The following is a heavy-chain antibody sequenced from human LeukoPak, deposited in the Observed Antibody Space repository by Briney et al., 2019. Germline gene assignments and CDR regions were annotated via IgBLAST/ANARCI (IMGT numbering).Heavy chain of an antibody. Sequence: GGSLRLSCAASGFSFNSYWMTWVRQPPGRGLEWVANIDPAGTDTYHVDPVKGRFTISRDNAKNLVYLQMNTLRAEDTAVYSCGRFGYVAGIDLWGQGTLVTVSS. J-gene: IGHJ4*02. CDR2: IDPAGTDT. D-gene: IGHD6-19*01. CDR1: GFSFNSYW. V-gene: IGHV3-7*01. CDR3: GRFGYVAGIDL.